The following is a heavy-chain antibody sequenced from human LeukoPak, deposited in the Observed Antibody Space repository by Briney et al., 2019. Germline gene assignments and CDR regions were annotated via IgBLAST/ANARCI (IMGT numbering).Heavy chain of an antibody. CDR2: IYYSGST. CDR3: AGQLWFGELGDY. J-gene: IGHJ4*02. CDR1: GGSISSSSYY. V-gene: IGHV4-39*01. D-gene: IGHD3-10*01. Sequence: PSETLSLTCTVSGGSISSSSYYWGWIRQPPGKGLEWIGSIYYSGSTYYNPSLKSRVTISVDTSKNQFSLKLSSVTAADTAVYYCAGQLWFGELGDYWGQGTLVTVSS.